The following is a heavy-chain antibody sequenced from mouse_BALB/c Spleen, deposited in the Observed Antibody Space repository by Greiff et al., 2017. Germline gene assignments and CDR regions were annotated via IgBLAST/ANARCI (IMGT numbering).Heavy chain of an antibody. CDR1: GYAFTNYL. Sequence: QVQLQQSGAELVRPGTSVKVSCKASGYAFTNYLIEWVKQRPGQGLEWIGVINPGSGGTNYNEKFKGKATLTADKSSSTAYMQLSSLTSDDSAVYFCARERDDYDVHAMVYWGQGTSVTVSS. J-gene: IGHJ4*01. CDR3: ARERDDYDVHAMVY. CDR2: INPGSGGT. V-gene: IGHV1-54*01. D-gene: IGHD2-4*01.